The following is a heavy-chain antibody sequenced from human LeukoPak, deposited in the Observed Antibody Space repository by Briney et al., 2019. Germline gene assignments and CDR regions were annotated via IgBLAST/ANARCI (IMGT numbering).Heavy chain of an antibody. J-gene: IGHJ6*02. V-gene: IGHV3-21*01. CDR2: ISSSSSYI. CDR3: ARDQAGGDWAPYHYYGMDV. CDR1: GFTFSSYS. D-gene: IGHD2-21*02. Sequence: GGSLRLSCAASGFTFSSYSMNWVRQAPGKGLEWVSSISSSSSYIYYADSVKGRFTISRDNAKNSLYLQMNSLRAEDTAVYYCARDQAGGDWAPYHYYGMDVWGQGTTVTVSS.